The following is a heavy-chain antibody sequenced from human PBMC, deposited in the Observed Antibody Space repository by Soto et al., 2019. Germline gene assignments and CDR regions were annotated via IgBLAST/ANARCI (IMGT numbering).Heavy chain of an antibody. D-gene: IGHD6-6*01. CDR2: INPSGGST. Sequence: QVQLVQSGAEVKKPGASVKVSCKASGYTFSSYYMHWVRQAPGQGLEWMGIINPSGGSTTYAQKFQGRVTMTRDTSTSTVYMELSSLRSEDTAVYYCYSSSSLLDVWGQGTTVTVSS. CDR3: YSSSSLLDV. V-gene: IGHV1-46*01. J-gene: IGHJ6*02. CDR1: GYTFSSYY.